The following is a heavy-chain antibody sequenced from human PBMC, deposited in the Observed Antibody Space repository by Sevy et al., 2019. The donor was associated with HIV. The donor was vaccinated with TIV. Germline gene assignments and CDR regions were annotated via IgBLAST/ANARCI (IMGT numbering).Heavy chain of an antibody. CDR1: GFTFSSYA. CDR2: ISGSGGST. D-gene: IGHD3-22*01. Sequence: GGSLRLSCAASGFTFSSYAMSWVRQAPGKGLEWVSAISGSGGSTYYADSVKGRFTISRDNSKNTQYRQMNSRRAEDTAVYYCAKESPGYNYDSSGSLDYWGQGTLVTVSS. J-gene: IGHJ4*02. CDR3: AKESPGYNYDSSGSLDY. V-gene: IGHV3-23*01.